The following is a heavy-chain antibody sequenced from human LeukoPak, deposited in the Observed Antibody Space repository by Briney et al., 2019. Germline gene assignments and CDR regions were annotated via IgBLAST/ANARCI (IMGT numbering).Heavy chain of an antibody. CDR1: GYSISSGYY. V-gene: IGHV4-38-2*02. Sequence: SETLSLTCTVSGYSISSGYYWGWIRQPPGKGLEWIGSIYHSGSTYYNPSLKSRVTISVDTSQNQFSQKLSSVTAADTAVYYCARDGINYYYYYMDVWGKGTTVTVSS. CDR2: IYHSGST. D-gene: IGHD3-16*01. J-gene: IGHJ6*03. CDR3: ARDGINYYYYYMDV.